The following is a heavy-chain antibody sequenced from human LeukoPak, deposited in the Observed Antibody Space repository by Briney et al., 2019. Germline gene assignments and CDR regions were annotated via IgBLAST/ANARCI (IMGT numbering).Heavy chain of an antibody. CDR1: GFTFSSYS. D-gene: IGHD2-2*01. Sequence: PGGSLRLSCAASGFTFSSYSMNWVRQAPGKGLEWVSYISSSSSTIYYADSVKGRFTISRDNAKNSLYLQMNSLRAEDTAVYYCARETEERYGVVLPAAILNWFDPWGQGTLVTVSS. V-gene: IGHV3-48*01. CDR3: ARETEERYGVVLPAAILNWFDP. CDR2: ISSSSSTI. J-gene: IGHJ5*02.